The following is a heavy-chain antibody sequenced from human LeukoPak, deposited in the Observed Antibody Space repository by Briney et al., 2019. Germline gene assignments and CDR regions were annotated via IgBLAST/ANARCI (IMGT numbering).Heavy chain of an antibody. CDR2: IYYSGST. CDR1: GVSISSYY. V-gene: IGHV4-59*01. J-gene: IGHJ6*03. CDR3: ARASDYGSGSYLGYYYYFYMDV. D-gene: IGHD3-10*01. Sequence: SETLSLTCTVSGVSISSYYWRWIRQPPGKGLEWLGHIYYSGSTNYNPSLKSRVTISVDTSKNQFSLKLSSVTAADTAVYYCARASDYGSGSYLGYYYYFYMDVWGKGTTVTVSS.